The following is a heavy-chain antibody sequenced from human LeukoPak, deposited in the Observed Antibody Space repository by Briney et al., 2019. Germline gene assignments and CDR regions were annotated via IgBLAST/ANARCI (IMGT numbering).Heavy chain of an antibody. J-gene: IGHJ5*02. Sequence: SETLSLTCTFSGGSISNYYWNWIRQPPGKGLEWIGYIYSSGSTNYNPSLQSRVTISVDTSKNQFSLKLSSVTAADTAVYYCARLPWERGHWFDPWGQGTLVTVSS. CDR1: GGSISNYY. D-gene: IGHD1-26*01. V-gene: IGHV4-59*08. CDR3: ARLPWERGHWFDP. CDR2: IYSSGST.